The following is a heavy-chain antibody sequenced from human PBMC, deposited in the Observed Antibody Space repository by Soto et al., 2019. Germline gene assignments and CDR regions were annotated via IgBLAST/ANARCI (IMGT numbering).Heavy chain of an antibody. D-gene: IGHD6-19*01. CDR1: GFSLNTGGVG. CDR3: ARRRGGFGGGWTTPYFDY. Sequence: QITLKESGPTVVKPTQTLTLTCSLSGFSLNTGGVGVGWIRQPPGKALEWLAVIYWDDDKSWNPSLRDRLTINRDASVDQVVLTVTNMDPVDTGTYYCARRRGGFGGGWTTPYFDYWGQGTLVTVSS. V-gene: IGHV2-5*02. CDR2: IYWDDDK. J-gene: IGHJ4*02.